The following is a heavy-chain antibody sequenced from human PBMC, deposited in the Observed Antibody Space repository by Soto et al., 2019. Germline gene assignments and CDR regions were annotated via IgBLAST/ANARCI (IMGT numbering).Heavy chain of an antibody. CDR2: IIPICGTA. Sequence: VKVSFKSSACTFISYASSGVRQPPRQEREGMGGIIPICGTANYAHKFQGRVTITVDGSTSTVYMELSSLSSEDTAVYYCARGGEQWLEQDLFDPWGQGTLVTVSS. CDR3: ARGGEQWLEQDLFDP. D-gene: IGHD6-19*01. CDR1: ACTFISYA. J-gene: IGHJ5*02. V-gene: IGHV1-69*13.